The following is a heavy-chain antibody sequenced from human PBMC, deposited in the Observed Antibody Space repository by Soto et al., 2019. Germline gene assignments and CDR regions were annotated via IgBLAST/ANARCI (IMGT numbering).Heavy chain of an antibody. CDR2: ITPFNGNT. CDR3: AIWLLVYSGYDPPRLKNGDGYFDY. V-gene: IGHV1-45*02. Sequence: QIQLVQSGAEVKKTGSSVKVSCKASGHTLTFRYLHWVRQAPGQALEWMGWITPFNGNTNYAQRFQDRFTITRDRSMTTAYMELSNLRSEDTAIYYCAIWLLVYSGYDPPRLKNGDGYFDYWGQGTLVTVSS. CDR1: GHTLTFRY. D-gene: IGHD3-9*01. J-gene: IGHJ4*02.